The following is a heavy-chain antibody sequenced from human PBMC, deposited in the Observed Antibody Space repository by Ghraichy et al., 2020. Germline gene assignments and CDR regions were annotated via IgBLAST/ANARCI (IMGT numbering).Heavy chain of an antibody. CDR2: VYHTGST. CDR3: ARMGEDFYYYGMDV. D-gene: IGHD3-16*01. Sequence: SETLSLTCTVSGGSIGSYYWNWIRQPPGKGLEWIGYVYHTGSTDYNPSLKSRVTISVDTSQNQFSLKLSSVTAADTTVYYCARMGEDFYYYGMDVWGQGTTVTVSS. CDR1: GGSIGSYY. J-gene: IGHJ6*02. V-gene: IGHV4-59*01.